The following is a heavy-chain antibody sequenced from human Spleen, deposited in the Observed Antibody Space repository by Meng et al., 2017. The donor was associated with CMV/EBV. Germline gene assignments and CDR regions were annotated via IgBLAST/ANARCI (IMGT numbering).Heavy chain of an antibody. CDR3: AKTLNGYGGEDS. J-gene: IGHJ4*02. Sequence: GGSLRLSCTASGLTFKSYAMTWVRQAPGKGLEWISLISDSGDSPYYADSVKGRFTISRDNSKNMVYLQMKSLRADDTARYYCAKTLNGYGGEDSWGQGTLVTVSS. D-gene: IGHD5-18*01. CDR1: GLTFKSYA. V-gene: IGHV3-23*01. CDR2: ISDSGDSP.